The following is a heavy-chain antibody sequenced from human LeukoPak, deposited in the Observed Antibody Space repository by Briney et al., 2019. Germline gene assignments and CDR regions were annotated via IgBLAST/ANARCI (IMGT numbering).Heavy chain of an antibody. Sequence: PGGSLRLSCAASGFTFSSYAMHWVREAPGKGLEWVAVTSNDGINKYPSDSVKGRLTMSRDNSKNTLYLQMDSLRAEDTAVYYCARDKVSTKGYSSGWSFDYWGQGTLVTVSS. V-gene: IGHV3-30*04. CDR2: TSNDGINK. CDR3: ARDKVSTKGYSSGWSFDY. D-gene: IGHD6-19*01. J-gene: IGHJ4*02. CDR1: GFTFSSYA.